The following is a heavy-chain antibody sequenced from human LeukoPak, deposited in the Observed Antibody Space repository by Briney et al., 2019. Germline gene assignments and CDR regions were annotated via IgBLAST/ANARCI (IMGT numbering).Heavy chain of an antibody. CDR3: AKESGGNCDY. V-gene: IGHV3-33*06. CDR2: IWYDGSNK. CDR1: GFTFSSYG. D-gene: IGHD4-23*01. Sequence: GGSLRLSCAVSGFTFSSYGMHWVRQTPGKGLEWVAVIWYDGSNKYYADSVKGRFTISRDNSKNTLYLQMNSLRAEDTAVYYCAKESGGNCDYWGQGTLVTVSS. J-gene: IGHJ4*02.